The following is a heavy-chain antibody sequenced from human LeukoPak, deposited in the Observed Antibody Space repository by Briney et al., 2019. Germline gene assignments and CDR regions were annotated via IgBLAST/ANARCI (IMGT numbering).Heavy chain of an antibody. Sequence: GGSLRPSYAASGFTFSNSAVSWVRQAPGKGLEWVSTISGSGGSTYYADSVKGRFTISRDNSKSTLYLQINSLRAEDTAVYYCAKSGYNRFDYWGQGTLVTVSS. CDR1: GFTFSNSA. V-gene: IGHV3-23*01. CDR3: AKSGYNRFDY. J-gene: IGHJ4*02. D-gene: IGHD5-24*01. CDR2: ISGSGGST.